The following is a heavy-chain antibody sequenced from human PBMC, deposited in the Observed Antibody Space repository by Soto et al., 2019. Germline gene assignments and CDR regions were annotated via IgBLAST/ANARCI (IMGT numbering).Heavy chain of an antibody. D-gene: IGHD5-18*01. V-gene: IGHV5-10-1*01. CDR3: ARHGSGYSHGVFDY. Sequence: GESLKISCKGSGYSFSSYWISWVRQMPGKGLEWLGRIDPSDSYTNYSPSFQGHVTLSADKSISTAYLQWSSLQPSDTAMFYCARHGSGYSHGVFDYWGQGTLVTVSS. CDR2: IDPSDSYT. CDR1: GYSFSSYW. J-gene: IGHJ4*02.